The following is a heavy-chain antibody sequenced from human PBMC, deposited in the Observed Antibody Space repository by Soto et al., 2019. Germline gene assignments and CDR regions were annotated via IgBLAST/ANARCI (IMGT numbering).Heavy chain of an antibody. CDR3: AKDLGYCSGGSCLDAFDI. D-gene: IGHD2-15*01. CDR2: ISGSGGST. J-gene: IGHJ3*02. CDR1: GFTFSSYA. Sequence: GGSLRLSCAASGFTFSSYAMSWVRQAPGKGLEWVSAISGSGGSTYYADSVKGRFTISRDNSKNTLYLQMNSLRAEDTAVYYCAKDLGYCSGGSCLDAFDIWGQGTMVTVS. V-gene: IGHV3-23*01.